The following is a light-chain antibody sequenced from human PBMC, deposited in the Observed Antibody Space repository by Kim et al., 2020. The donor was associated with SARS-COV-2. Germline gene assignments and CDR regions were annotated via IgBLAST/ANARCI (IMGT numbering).Light chain of an antibody. J-gene: IGLJ1*01. CDR3: NSRDSSGNHYV. CDR1: SLRSYY. CDR2: GKN. V-gene: IGLV3-19*01. Sequence: SSELTQDPAVSVALGQTVRITCQGDSLRSYYASWYQQKPGQAPVLVIYGKNNRPSGIPDRFSGSSSGTPASLTITGAQAEDEADYYCNSRDSSGNHYVFG.